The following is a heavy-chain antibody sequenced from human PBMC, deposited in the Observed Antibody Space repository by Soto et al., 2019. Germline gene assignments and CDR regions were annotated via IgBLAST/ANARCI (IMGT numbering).Heavy chain of an antibody. CDR2: IYYSGSS. J-gene: IGHJ6*02. CDR3: ARHENRYTVSSYYFYGMDV. D-gene: IGHD2-2*02. V-gene: IGHV4-39*01. Sequence: PSETLSLTCTVSGDSITSSNYFWAWIRQPPGKGLEWIGSIYYSGSSYSNPSLKSPVTMSVDTSKNQFSLKLSSVTAADTALYYCARHENRYTVSSYYFYGMDVWGQGTTVTVS. CDR1: GDSITSSNYF.